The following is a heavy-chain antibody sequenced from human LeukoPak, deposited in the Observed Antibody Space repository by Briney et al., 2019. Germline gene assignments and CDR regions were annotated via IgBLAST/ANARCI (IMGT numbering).Heavy chain of an antibody. Sequence: PGGSLRLSCAASGFTFSSYAMSWVRQAPGKGLEWVSYISSTSSTIYYADSVKGRFTISRDNAKNSLYLQMNSLRAEDTAIYYCARVLYSYIDHWGHGTLVTVSS. CDR1: GFTFSSYA. V-gene: IGHV3-48*04. J-gene: IGHJ4*01. CDR3: ARVLYSYIDH. CDR2: ISSTSSTI. D-gene: IGHD5-18*01.